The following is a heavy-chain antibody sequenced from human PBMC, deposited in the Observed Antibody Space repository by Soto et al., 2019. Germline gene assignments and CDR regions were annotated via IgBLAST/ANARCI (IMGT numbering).Heavy chain of an antibody. V-gene: IGHV1-18*01. CDR2: ISAYNGNT. CDR3: ARARGVVAAKKHFDY. CDR1: GYTFTSYG. Sequence: RASVKVSCKASGYTFTSYGISWVRQAPGQGLEWMGWISAYNGNTNYAQKLQGRVTMTTDTSTSTAYMELRSLRSDDTAVYYCARARGVVAAKKHFDYWGQGTLVTVSS. D-gene: IGHD2-15*01. J-gene: IGHJ4*02.